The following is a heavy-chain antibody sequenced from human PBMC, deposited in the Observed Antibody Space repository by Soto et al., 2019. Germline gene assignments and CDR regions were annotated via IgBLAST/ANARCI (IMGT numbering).Heavy chain of an antibody. Sequence: QVQLVESGGGVVQPGRSLRLSCAASGFTFSSYGMHWVRQAPGKGLEWVAVIWYDGSNKYYADSVKGRFTISRDNSKNPLYLQMNRLRAEDTAVYYCARDSSRTTVTTYEEKYFQHWGQGTLVTVSS. CDR3: ARDSSRTTVTTYEEKYFQH. J-gene: IGHJ1*01. D-gene: IGHD4-4*01. CDR1: GFTFSSYG. V-gene: IGHV3-33*01. CDR2: IWYDGSNK.